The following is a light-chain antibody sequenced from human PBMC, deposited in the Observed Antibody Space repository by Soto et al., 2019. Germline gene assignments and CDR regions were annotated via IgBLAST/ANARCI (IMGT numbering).Light chain of an antibody. J-gene: IGKJ1*01. V-gene: IGKV1-5*01. CDR1: QSVSSW. Sequence: DIQMTQSPSTLSESVGDRVTITCRASQSVSSWLAWYQQKPGKAPKFLIYDASSLESGVPSRFSGSGSGTEFTLTISSLQPDDFATYYCQQYDSYPRTFGQGTKVETK. CDR3: QQYDSYPRT. CDR2: DAS.